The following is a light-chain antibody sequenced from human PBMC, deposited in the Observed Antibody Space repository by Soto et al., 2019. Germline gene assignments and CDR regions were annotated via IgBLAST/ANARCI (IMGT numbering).Light chain of an antibody. V-gene: IGKV1-39*01. CDR3: QQRFT. Sequence: DIQVSLSPSSLSAYEGDRVTITCRASQSITTYLNWYQHKPGKAPKLLIYGTSNLHSGVPSRFSGSGSGTDFTLTISSLQPEDFATYYCQQRFTFGPGTKVDIK. CDR2: GTS. CDR1: QSITTY. J-gene: IGKJ3*01.